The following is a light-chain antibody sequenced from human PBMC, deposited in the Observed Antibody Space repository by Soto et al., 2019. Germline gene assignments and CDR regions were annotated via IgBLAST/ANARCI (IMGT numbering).Light chain of an antibody. V-gene: IGLV1-40*01. Sequence: QSVLTQPPSVSGAPGQRVTISCTGSSSNIGAGYHVHWYQQLPGTAPKLLIYGNNNRPSGVPDRFSGSKSGTSASLAITGLQAEDEADYYCQSYDSSLSGSVVFGGGTKVTVL. CDR3: QSYDSSLSGSVV. CDR1: SSNIGAGYH. CDR2: GNN. J-gene: IGLJ3*02.